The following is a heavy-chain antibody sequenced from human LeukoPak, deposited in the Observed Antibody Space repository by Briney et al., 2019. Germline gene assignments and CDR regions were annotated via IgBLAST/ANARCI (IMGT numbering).Heavy chain of an antibody. CDR2: IYSGGST. CDR3: ARAVVGAVPYY. CDR1: GFTVSSNY. J-gene: IGHJ4*02. D-gene: IGHD1-26*01. V-gene: IGHV3-66*01. Sequence: PGGSLRLSCAASGFTVSSNYMSWVRQAPGKGLEWVSVIYSGGSTYYADSVKGRFSISRDNSKNTVYLQMNSLRAEDTAVYYCARAVVGAVPYYWGQGALVTVSS.